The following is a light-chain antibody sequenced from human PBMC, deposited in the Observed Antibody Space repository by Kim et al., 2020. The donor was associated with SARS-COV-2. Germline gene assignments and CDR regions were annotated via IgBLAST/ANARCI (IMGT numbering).Light chain of an antibody. Sequence: QSALTQPASVSGSPGQSITMSCTATSGDIGRFDYVSWYQQRPGKAPKLLIYDVNTRPSGVSDRFSGSKSPNTASLTISGLQAEDEADYYCSSYTTGSTLVIFGRGTKLTVL. CDR3: SSYTTGSTLVI. CDR1: SGDIGRFDY. V-gene: IGLV2-14*03. CDR2: DVN. J-gene: IGLJ2*01.